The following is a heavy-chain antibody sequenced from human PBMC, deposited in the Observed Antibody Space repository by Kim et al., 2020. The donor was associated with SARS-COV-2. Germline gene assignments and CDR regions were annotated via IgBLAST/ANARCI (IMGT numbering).Heavy chain of an antibody. D-gene: IGHD6-13*01. J-gene: IGHJ3*02. CDR2: INPNSGGT. V-gene: IGHV1-2*02. CDR1: GYTFTGYY. CDR3: ARGREWYSSSWSDAFDI. Sequence: ASVKVSCKASGYTFTGYYMHWVRQAPGQGLEWMGWINPNSGGTNYAQKFQGRVTMTRDTSISTAYMELSRLRSDDTAVYYCARGREWYSSSWSDAFDIWGQGTMVTVSS.